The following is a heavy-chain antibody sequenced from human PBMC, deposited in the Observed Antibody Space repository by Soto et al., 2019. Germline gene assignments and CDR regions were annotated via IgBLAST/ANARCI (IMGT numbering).Heavy chain of an antibody. D-gene: IGHD5-18*01. CDR2: ISYDGGRK. J-gene: IGHJ6*02. V-gene: IGHV3-30*18. CDR3: AKTRGYSYEYGLDV. Sequence: QVQLVESGGGVVQPGRSLRLSCAASGFTFSSYGMHWVRQAPGKGQEWVALISYDGGRKYYADFVRGRFTISRDNSKNTHYLQMNSLRAEDTAMYFCAKTRGYSYEYGLDVWGRGTTVSVSS. CDR1: GFTFSSYG.